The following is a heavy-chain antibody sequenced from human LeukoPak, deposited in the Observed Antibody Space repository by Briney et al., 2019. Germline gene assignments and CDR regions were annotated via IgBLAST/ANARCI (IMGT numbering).Heavy chain of an antibody. V-gene: IGHV4-30-2*01. CDR1: GGSISSSGYS. J-gene: IGHJ6*02. Sequence: SETLSLTCVVSGGSISSSGYSWSWIQQPPGKGLEWIGHISHRGSTQYNPSLKSRVTILVDRSKNHFSLRLSSATAADTAVYYCARDYYGLDVWGQGTTVTVSS. CDR3: ARDYYGLDV. CDR2: ISHRGST.